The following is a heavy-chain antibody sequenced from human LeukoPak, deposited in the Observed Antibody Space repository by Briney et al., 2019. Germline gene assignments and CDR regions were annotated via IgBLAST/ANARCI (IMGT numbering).Heavy chain of an antibody. D-gene: IGHD4-17*01. J-gene: IGHJ4*02. CDR3: ARDLYGDYVFLDY. CDR2: ISSSSSTI. CDR1: GFTFSSYS. Sequence: PGGSLRLSCAASGFTFSSYSMNWVRQAPGKGLEWASYISSSSSTIYYADSVKGRFTISRDSAKNSLYLQMNSLRAEDTAVYYCARDLYGDYVFLDYWGQGTLVTVSS. V-gene: IGHV3-48*01.